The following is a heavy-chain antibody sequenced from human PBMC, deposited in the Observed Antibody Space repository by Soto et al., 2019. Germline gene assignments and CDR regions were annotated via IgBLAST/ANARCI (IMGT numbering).Heavy chain of an antibody. Sequence: EVQLVESGGGLVQPGRSLRLSCAASGFTFDDYAMHWVRQAPGKGLEWVSGISWNSGSIGYADSVKGRFTISRDNAKNSLYPQMNSLRAEDTALYYCAKDAHYYDSSGYYDFNYYYGMDVWGQGTTVTVSS. CDR1: GFTFDDYA. CDR2: ISWNSGSI. J-gene: IGHJ6*02. CDR3: AKDAHYYDSSGYYDFNYYYGMDV. D-gene: IGHD3-22*01. V-gene: IGHV3-9*01.